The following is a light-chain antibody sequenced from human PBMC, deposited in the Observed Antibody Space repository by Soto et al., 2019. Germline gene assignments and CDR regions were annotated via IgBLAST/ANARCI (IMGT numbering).Light chain of an antibody. Sequence: EIVLTQSPGTLSLSPGERATLSCRASQSVSSNYLAWYQQKPGQAPRLLIYGASREAAGIPDRFSGSGSGTVFTLTISRLEPEVFAVYFCQQYGRSPMFTFGQGIKLEIK. CDR2: GAS. J-gene: IGKJ2*01. V-gene: IGKV3-20*01. CDR1: QSVSSNY. CDR3: QQYGRSPMFT.